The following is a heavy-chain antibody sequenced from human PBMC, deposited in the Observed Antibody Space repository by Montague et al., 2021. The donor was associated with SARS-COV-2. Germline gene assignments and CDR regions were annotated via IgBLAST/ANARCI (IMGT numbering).Heavy chain of an antibody. J-gene: IGHJ5*02. CDR3: ANRREDATRKTEWFDT. CDR2: IYWDGDK. CDR1: GFSLSTNGVG. Sequence: VKPTQTLALTCTFSGFSLSTNGVGVGWLRQPPGKALEWLALIYWDGDKRFSPSLISTLTISMVTSKNQVVLTMTNMNPVDTATYYCANRREDATRKTEWFDTWGQGTMVTVSS. V-gene: IGHV2-5*02. D-gene: IGHD1-1*01.